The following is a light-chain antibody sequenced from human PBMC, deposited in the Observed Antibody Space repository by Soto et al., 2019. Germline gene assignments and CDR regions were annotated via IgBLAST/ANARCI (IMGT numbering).Light chain of an antibody. CDR1: QSITNW. V-gene: IGKV1-5*03. CDR2: KAS. J-gene: IGKJ1*01. CDR3: QQYNSYSRT. Sequence: DIQMTQSPSTLSASVGDRVTITCRASQSITNWLAWYQQKPGKAPKLLIYKASSLDSGVPSRFSGSGSGTEFTLTISSLQPDDFATYYCQQYNSYSRTFDQGTKVEIK.